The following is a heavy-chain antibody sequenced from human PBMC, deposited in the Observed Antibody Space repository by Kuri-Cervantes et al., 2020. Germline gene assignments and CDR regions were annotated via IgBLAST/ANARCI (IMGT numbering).Heavy chain of an antibody. CDR1: GYTFTGYY. CDR3: ARVHMTSWLLDWYFDL. CDR2: INFSGGST. J-gene: IGHJ2*01. D-gene: IGHD2-2*01. V-gene: IGHV1-46*01. Sequence: ASVKVSCKASGYTFTGYYMHWVRQAPGQGLEWMGIINFSGGSTSYAQKFQGRVTITRDTSASTAYMELSSLRSEDTAVYYCARVHMTSWLLDWYFDLWGRGTLVTDSS.